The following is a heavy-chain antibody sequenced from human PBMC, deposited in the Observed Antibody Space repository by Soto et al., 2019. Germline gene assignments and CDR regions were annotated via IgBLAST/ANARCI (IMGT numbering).Heavy chain of an antibody. V-gene: IGHV3-21*01. CDR2: ISSSSSYI. J-gene: IGHJ3*02. Sequence: GGSLRLSCAASGFTFSSYSMNWVRQAPGKGLEWVSSISSSSSYIYYADSVKGRFTISRDNAKNSLYLQMNSLRAEDTAVYYCARDGEREYSGDGNAFDIWGQGTMVTVSS. CDR3: ARDGEREYSGDGNAFDI. D-gene: IGHD5-12*01. CDR1: GFTFSSYS.